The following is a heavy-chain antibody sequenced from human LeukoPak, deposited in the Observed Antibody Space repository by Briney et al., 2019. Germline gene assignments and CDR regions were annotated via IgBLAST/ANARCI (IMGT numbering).Heavy chain of an antibody. Sequence: KPSETLSLTCAVYGGSFSGYYWSWIRQPPGKGLEWIGEINHSGSTNYNPSLKSRVTISVDTSKNQFSLKLSSVTAADTAVYYCARRRYCSSTSCKGPFDYWGQGTLVTVSS. CDR2: INHSGST. CDR3: ARRRYCSSTSCKGPFDY. V-gene: IGHV4-34*01. D-gene: IGHD2-2*01. CDR1: GGSFSGYY. J-gene: IGHJ4*02.